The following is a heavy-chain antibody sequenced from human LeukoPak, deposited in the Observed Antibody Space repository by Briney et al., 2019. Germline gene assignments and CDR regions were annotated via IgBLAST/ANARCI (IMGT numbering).Heavy chain of an antibody. Sequence: PGGSLRLSCAASGFTFSSYSMNWVRQAPGKGLEWVSYISSSSNTIYYADSVKGRFTISRDNAKNSMYLQMNSLRAEDTAVYYCARDPTAPGDLEAFDIWGHGTMVTVSS. CDR1: GFTFSSYS. CDR2: ISSSSNTI. J-gene: IGHJ3*02. CDR3: ARDPTAPGDLEAFDI. V-gene: IGHV3-48*01. D-gene: IGHD4-17*01.